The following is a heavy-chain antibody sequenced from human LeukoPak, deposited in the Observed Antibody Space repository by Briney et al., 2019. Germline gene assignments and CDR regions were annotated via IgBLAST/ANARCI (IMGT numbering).Heavy chain of an antibody. D-gene: IGHD6-13*01. V-gene: IGHV3-21*01. CDR3: ARDGGYSSSWYDY. J-gene: IGHJ4*02. CDR1: GFTVSSNY. CDR2: ISSSSSYI. Sequence: GGSLRLSCAASGFTVSSNYMSWVRQAPGKGLEWVSSISSSSSYIYYADSVKGRFTISRDNAKNSLYLQMNSLRAEDTAVYYCARDGGYSSSWYDYWGQGTLVTVSS.